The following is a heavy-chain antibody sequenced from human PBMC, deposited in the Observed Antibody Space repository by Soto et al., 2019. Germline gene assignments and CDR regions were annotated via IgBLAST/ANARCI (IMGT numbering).Heavy chain of an antibody. D-gene: IGHD2-2*01. Sequence: SETLSLTCAVSGGSISSSNLWSWVRQPPGKGLEWIGEIYHSGSTNYNPSLKSRVTISVDKSKNQFSLKLNSVTAADTAVFYCARVRQYCSGTSCYLDPWGQGTLVTVSS. CDR3: ARVRQYCSGTSCYLDP. CDR1: GGSISSSNL. J-gene: IGHJ5*02. CDR2: IYHSGST. V-gene: IGHV4-4*02.